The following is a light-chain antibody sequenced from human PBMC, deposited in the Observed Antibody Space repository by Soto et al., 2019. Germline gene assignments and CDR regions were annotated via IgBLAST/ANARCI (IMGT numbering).Light chain of an antibody. Sequence: DIQMTQSPSSLSASIGDRVTITCQASQNITNNLSWYQQKPGKAPKLLIYKASTLKSGVPSRFSGSGSGTEFTLTISSLQPDDFATYYCQHYNSYSEAFGQGTKVAIK. CDR2: KAS. CDR3: QHYNSYSEA. V-gene: IGKV1-5*03. CDR1: QNITNN. J-gene: IGKJ1*01.